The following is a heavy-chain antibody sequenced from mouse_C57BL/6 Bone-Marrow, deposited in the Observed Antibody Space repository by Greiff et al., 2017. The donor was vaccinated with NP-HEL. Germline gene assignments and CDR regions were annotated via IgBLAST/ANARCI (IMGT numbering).Heavy chain of an antibody. V-gene: IGHV5-12*01. CDR1: GFTFSDYY. CDR2: ISNGGGST. J-gene: IGHJ3*01. CDR3: ARRDYDKGMDY. Sequence: DVMLVESGGGLVQPGGSLKLSCAASGFTFSDYYMYWVRQTPEKRLEWVAYISNGGGSTYYPDTVKGRFTISRDNAKNTLYLQMSRLKSEDTAMYYCARRDYDKGMDYWGQGTLVTVSA. D-gene: IGHD2-4*01.